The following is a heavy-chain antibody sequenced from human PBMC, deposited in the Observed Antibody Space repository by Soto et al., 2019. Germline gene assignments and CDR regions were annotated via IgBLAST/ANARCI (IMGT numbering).Heavy chain of an antibody. V-gene: IGHV4-4*02. CDR2: IYHSGST. D-gene: IGHD6-19*01. CDR1: GDSISSSNW. J-gene: IGHJ4*02. Sequence: SETLSLTCAVSGDSISSSNWWSWVRQPPGKGLEWIGDIYHSGSTNYNPSLKSRVTLSVDKTKNHFSLTLTSVTAADTAVYYCARLDTGWFLRAQGTLVTGSS. CDR3: ARLDTGWFL.